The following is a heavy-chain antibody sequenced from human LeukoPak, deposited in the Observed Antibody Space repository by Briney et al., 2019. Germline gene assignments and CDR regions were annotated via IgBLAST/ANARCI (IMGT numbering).Heavy chain of an antibody. CDR3: ARQYPEWLLPTAFDY. V-gene: IGHV4-39*01. CDR1: GGSISSSSYY. J-gene: IGHJ4*02. D-gene: IGHD3-3*01. Sequence: SETLSLTCTVSGGSISSSSYYWGWIRQPPGEGLEWIGSIYYSGSTYYNPSLKSRVTISVDTSKNQFSLKLSSVTAADTAVYYCARQYPEWLLPTAFDYWGQGTLVTVSS. CDR2: IYYSGST.